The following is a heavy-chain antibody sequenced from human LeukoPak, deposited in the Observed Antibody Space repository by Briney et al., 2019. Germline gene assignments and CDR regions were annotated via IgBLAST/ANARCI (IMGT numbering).Heavy chain of an antibody. D-gene: IGHD6-13*01. CDR2: ISDDGSRK. CDR1: GFTFRNYG. V-gene: IGHV3-30*18. Sequence: PGGSLRLSCAASGFTFRNYGMYWVRQAPGTGLEWVTFISDDGSRKYYVDSVKGRFTISRDNSKNTLYLQMNSLRVEDTAVYYCAKDRSTTWSFDNWGQGTLVSVSS. J-gene: IGHJ4*02. CDR3: AKDRSTTWSFDN.